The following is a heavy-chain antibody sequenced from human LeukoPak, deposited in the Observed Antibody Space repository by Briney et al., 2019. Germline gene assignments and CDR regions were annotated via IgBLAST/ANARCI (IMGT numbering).Heavy chain of an antibody. CDR1: GGSFSGYY. D-gene: IGHD2-2*01. J-gene: IGHJ5*02. V-gene: IGHV4-34*01. CDR3: ARGGDIVVVPAASPRAEKEQNGANWFDP. CDR2: INHSGST. Sequence: PSETLSLTCAVYGGSFSGYYWSWIRQPPGKGLEWIGEINHSGSTNYNPSLKSRVTISVDTSKNQFSLKLSSVTAADTAMYYCARGGDIVVVPAASPRAEKEQNGANWFDPWGQGTLVTVSS.